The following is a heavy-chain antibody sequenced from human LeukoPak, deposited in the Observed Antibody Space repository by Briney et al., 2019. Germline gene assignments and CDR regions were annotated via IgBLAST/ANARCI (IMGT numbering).Heavy chain of an antibody. Sequence: SETLSLTCAVYGGSFSGYYWSWIRQPPGKGLEWIGEINHSGSTNYNPPLKSRVTISVDTSKNQFSLKLSSVTAADTAVYYCARGPYYYGSGSYYKTPFDYWGQGTLVTVSS. CDR3: ARGPYYYGSGSYYKTPFDY. CDR2: INHSGST. CDR1: GGSFSGYY. J-gene: IGHJ4*02. D-gene: IGHD3-10*01. V-gene: IGHV4-34*01.